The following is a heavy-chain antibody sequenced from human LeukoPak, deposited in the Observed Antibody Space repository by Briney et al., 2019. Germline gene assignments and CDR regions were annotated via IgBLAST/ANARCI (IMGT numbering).Heavy chain of an antibody. D-gene: IGHD3-10*01. J-gene: IGHJ4*02. Sequence: NRGEPLQISCTASGYSFINYWIGWARQPPGKGLEWMGIIYPGDSDTRYEPSFHAQFTISADKSIGTPYLQLSSLKASDTAMYFCLRLEGSGSHGVYWGQGTLVTVSS. CDR3: LRLEGSGSHGVY. V-gene: IGHV5-51*01. CDR2: IYPGDSDT. CDR1: GYSFINYW.